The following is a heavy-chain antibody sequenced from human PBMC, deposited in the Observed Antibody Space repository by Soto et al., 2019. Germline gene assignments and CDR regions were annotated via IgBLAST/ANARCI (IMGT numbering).Heavy chain of an antibody. CDR1: GFNFGTFW. D-gene: IGHD2-15*01. CDR3: ARYCTGGSCSHGFDY. Sequence: GGSLRLSCATSGFNFGTFWMHWVRQDRGKGLAWVARINSDGSSVDYTDSVKGRFTISRDNAKNTLFLEMNSLRVEDTATYYCARYCTGGSCSHGFDYWGQGSLVTVSS. CDR2: INSDGSSV. J-gene: IGHJ4*02. V-gene: IGHV3-74*01.